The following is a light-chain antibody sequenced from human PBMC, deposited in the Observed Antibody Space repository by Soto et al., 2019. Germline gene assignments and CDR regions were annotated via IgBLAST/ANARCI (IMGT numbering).Light chain of an antibody. V-gene: IGKV3-20*01. J-gene: IGKJ1*01. CDR1: QSISSSY. Sequence: EIVLTQSPGTLSLSPGERATLSCRASQSISSSYLAWYQQKPGQAPRHLVYGASSRATGIPDRFSGSGSGTEFTLTISRLEPEDFALYYCQQYSSTFWTFGQGTKVEIK. CDR3: QQYSSTFWT. CDR2: GAS.